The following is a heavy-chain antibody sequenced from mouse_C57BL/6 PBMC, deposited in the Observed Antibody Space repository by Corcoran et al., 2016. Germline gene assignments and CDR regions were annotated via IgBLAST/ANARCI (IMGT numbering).Heavy chain of an antibody. D-gene: IGHD1-1*01. J-gene: IGHJ2*01. CDR1: GINIKDYY. CDR3: TPITTVVAGFDY. Sequence: EDQLQQSGAELVKPGASVKLSCTAAGINIKDYYMHWVKQRTEKGLEWIGRIDPEDGETKYATKFQGKVTITADTSSNTAYLQLSSLPSEDTVVYYCTPITTVVAGFDYWGQGTTLTVSS. CDR2: IDPEDGET. V-gene: IGHV14-2*01.